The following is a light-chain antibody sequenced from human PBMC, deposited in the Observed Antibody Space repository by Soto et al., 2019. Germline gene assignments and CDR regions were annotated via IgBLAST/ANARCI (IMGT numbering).Light chain of an antibody. V-gene: IGLV2-23*01. CDR2: EGT. CDR1: SSDVGSYNL. CDR3: CSYAGSYTYV. J-gene: IGLJ1*01. Sequence: QSVLTQPASVSGSPGQSITIPCTGTSSDVGSYNLVSWFQQHPGKVPKLIIYEGTKRPSGVSDRFSGSKSGNTASLTISGLQAEDEADYYRCSYAGSYTYVFGTGTKVTVL.